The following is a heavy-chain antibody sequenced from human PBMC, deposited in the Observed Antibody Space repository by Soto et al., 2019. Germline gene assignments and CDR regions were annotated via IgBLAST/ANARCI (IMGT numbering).Heavy chain of an antibody. CDR2: IHSSGRT. CDR3: ARVLGYCRAGTSCWFDP. D-gene: IGHD2-15*01. V-gene: IGHV4-31*03. CDR1: GGSIRSGGYY. J-gene: IGHJ5*02. Sequence: QVQLQESGPGLVKPSQTLSLTCTVSGGSIRSGGYYWRWIRQHPGKGLEWIGYIHSSGRTYYNPSLKRRVTISVDTSKNQFSLKLSTVTAADTAVYYCARVLGYCRAGTSCWFDPWGQRTLVTVSS.